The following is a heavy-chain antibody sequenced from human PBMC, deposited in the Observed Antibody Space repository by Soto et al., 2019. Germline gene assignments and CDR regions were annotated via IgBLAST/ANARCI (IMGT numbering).Heavy chain of an antibody. V-gene: IGHV3-23*01. CDR1: GFSFRSYA. J-gene: IGHJ4*02. D-gene: IGHD6-19*01. CDR3: AKDQASGWYRGVFDY. CDR2: ISGSGGST. Sequence: GGSLRLTCAASGFSFRSYAMSWVRQAPGKGLEWVSAISGSGGSTYYADSVKGRFTISRDNSKNTLYLQMNRLRAEDTAAYYYAKDQASGWYRGVFDYWGQGTLVTVSS.